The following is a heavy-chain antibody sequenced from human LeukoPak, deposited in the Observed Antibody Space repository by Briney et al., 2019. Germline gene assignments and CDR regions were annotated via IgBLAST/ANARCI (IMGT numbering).Heavy chain of an antibody. CDR2: TYYRAKWYN. CDR1: GDSVSSNSAA. D-gene: IGHD6-19*01. CDR3: ARTGLAVAGRNWFDP. J-gene: IGHJ5*02. Sequence: SQTLSLTCAISGDSVSSNSAAWNWIRQSPSRGLEWLGRTYYRAKWYNDYAVSVKSRITINPDTSKNQFSLQLNSVTPEDTAVYYCARTGLAVAGRNWFDPWGQGTLVTVSS. V-gene: IGHV6-1*01.